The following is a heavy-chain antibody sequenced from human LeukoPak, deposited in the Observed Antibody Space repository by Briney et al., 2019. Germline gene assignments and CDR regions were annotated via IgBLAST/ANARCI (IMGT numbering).Heavy chain of an antibody. V-gene: IGHV3-30*18. CDR1: GFTFSSYG. CDR2: ISYDGSNK. J-gene: IGHJ4*02. Sequence: PGRSLRLSCAASGFTFSSYGMHWVRHAPGKGLEWVAVISYDGSNKYYADSVKGRFTIYRDNSKNTLYLQMNSLRAEGTAVYYCANYYYDSSGYYPDWGQGTLVTVSS. D-gene: IGHD3-22*01. CDR3: ANYYYDSSGYYPD.